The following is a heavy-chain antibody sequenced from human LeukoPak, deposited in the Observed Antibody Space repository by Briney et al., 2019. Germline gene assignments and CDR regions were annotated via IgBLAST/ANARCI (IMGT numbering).Heavy chain of an antibody. Sequence: GESLQISCQGSGYSFPTYWIEWVRQMPGRGLEWMGIIYPGDSDIRYSPSFQGQVTISADKSISTAYLQWSSLRASDTAIYYCARRNGNYFDYWGQGTLVTVSS. D-gene: IGHD1-1*01. J-gene: IGHJ4*02. CDR1: GYSFPTYW. CDR2: IYPGDSDI. CDR3: ARRNGNYFDY. V-gene: IGHV5-51*01.